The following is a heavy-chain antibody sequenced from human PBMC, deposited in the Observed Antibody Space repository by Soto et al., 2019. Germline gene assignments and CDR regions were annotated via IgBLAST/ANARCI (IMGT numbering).Heavy chain of an antibody. Sequence: GESLKISCKGSGYSFTSYWIGWVRQMPGKGLEWMGIIYPGDSDTRYSPSFQGQVTILADKSISTAYLQWSSLKASDTAMYYCARTSAAGKNYYAMDVWGQGTTLTVSS. CDR3: ARTSAAGKNYYAMDV. J-gene: IGHJ6*02. CDR1: GYSFTSYW. D-gene: IGHD6-13*01. CDR2: IYPGDSDT. V-gene: IGHV5-51*01.